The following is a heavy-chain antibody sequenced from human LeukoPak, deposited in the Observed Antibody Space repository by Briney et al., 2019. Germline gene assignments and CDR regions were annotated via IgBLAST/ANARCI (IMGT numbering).Heavy chain of an antibody. CDR1: GFTFSSYS. Sequence: GGSLRLSCAASGFTFSSYSMNWVRQAPGKGLEWVSSISSSSSYIYYADSVKGRFTISRDNAKNSLYLQMNSLRAEDTAVYYCARDHSPLFGELLLNWFDPWGQGTLVTVSS. D-gene: IGHD3-10*02. J-gene: IGHJ5*02. V-gene: IGHV3-21*01. CDR2: ISSSSSYI. CDR3: ARDHSPLFGELLLNWFDP.